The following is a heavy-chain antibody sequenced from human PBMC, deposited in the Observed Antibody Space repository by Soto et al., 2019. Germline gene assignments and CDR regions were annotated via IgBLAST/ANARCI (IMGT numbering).Heavy chain of an antibody. Sequence: EVQLVESGGGLVQPGGSLRLSCAASGVTVSSNYMSWVRQAPGKGLEWVSVIYSGGSTYYADSVKGRFTISRDNSKNTLYLQMNSLRAEDTAVYYYARQGYNYGGGYFDYWGQGTLVTVSS. CDR3: ARQGYNYGGGYFDY. D-gene: IGHD5-18*01. J-gene: IGHJ4*02. CDR2: IYSGGST. V-gene: IGHV3-66*04. CDR1: GVTVSSNY.